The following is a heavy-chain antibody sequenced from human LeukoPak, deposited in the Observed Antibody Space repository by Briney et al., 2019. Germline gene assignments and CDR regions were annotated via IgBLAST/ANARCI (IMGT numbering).Heavy chain of an antibody. V-gene: IGHV3-23*01. CDR2: ISGSGGST. CDR1: GFTFSSYA. J-gene: IGHJ4*02. D-gene: IGHD2-2*02. Sequence: GGSLRLSCVASGFTFSSYAMSWVRQAPGKGQEWVSGISGSGGSTNYADSVKGRFTISRDNSKNTLYLQMNSLRAEDTALYYCAEDTCGSTGCYSDYWGQGTLVTVSS. CDR3: AEDTCGSTGCYSDY.